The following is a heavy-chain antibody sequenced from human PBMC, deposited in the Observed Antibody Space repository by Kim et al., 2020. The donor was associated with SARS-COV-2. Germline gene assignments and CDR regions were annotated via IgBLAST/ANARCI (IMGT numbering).Heavy chain of an antibody. CDR3: AKEETRYSSSWYFDY. D-gene: IGHD6-13*01. J-gene: IGHJ4*02. CDR2: ISYDGSNK. Sequence: GGSLRLSCAASGFTFSSYGMHWVRQAPGKGLEWVAVISYDGSNKYYADSVKGRFTISRDNSKNTLYLQMNSLRAEDTAVYYCAKEETRYSSSWYFDYWGQGTLVTVSS. CDR1: GFTFSSYG. V-gene: IGHV3-30*18.